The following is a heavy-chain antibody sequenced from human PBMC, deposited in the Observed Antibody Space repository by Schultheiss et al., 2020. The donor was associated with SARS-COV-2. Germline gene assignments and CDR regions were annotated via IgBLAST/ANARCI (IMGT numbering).Heavy chain of an antibody. J-gene: IGHJ4*02. CDR1: GGTFSSYA. CDR3: AKERPTTTCFDY. D-gene: IGHD1-14*01. CDR2: IIPIFGTA. V-gene: IGHV1-69*13. Sequence: SVKVSCKASGGTFSSYAISWVRQAPGQGLEWMGGIIPIFGTANYAQKFQGRVTITADESTSTAYMELSSLRSEDTAVYYCAKERPTTTCFDYWGQGVLVTVSS.